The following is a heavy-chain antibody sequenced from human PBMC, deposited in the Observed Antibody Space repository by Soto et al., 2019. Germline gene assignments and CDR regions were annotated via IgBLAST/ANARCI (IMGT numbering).Heavy chain of an antibody. CDR2: IKSKTDGGTT. J-gene: IGHJ4*02. D-gene: IGHD3-22*01. Sequence: GGSLRLSCAASGFTFSNAWMSWVRQAPGKGLEWVGRIKSKTDGGTTDYAAPVKGRFTISRDDSKNTLYLQMSSLRVEDTAVYYCAKMNAFYYDNSNVNIDYWGQGTPVTVSS. CDR1: GFTFSNAW. CDR3: AKMNAFYYDNSNVNIDY. V-gene: IGHV3-15*01.